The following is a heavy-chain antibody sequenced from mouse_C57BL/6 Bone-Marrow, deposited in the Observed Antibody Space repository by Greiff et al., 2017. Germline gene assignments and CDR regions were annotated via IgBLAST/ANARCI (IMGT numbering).Heavy chain of an antibody. CDR1: GYTFTSYW. V-gene: IGHV1-69*01. CDR2: IDPSDSYT. J-gene: IGHJ3*01. Sequence: VQLQQPGAELVMPGASVKLSCKASGYTFTSYWMHWVKQRPGQGLEWIGEIDPSDSYTNYNQKFKGKSTLTVDKSSSTAYMQLSSVTSEDSAVYYCARDGYYPPWFAYWGQGTLVTVSA. CDR3: ARDGYYPPWFAY. D-gene: IGHD2-3*01.